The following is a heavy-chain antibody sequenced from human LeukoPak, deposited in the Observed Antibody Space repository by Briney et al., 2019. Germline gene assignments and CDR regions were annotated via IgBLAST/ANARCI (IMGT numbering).Heavy chain of an antibody. V-gene: IGHV5-10-1*01. CDR1: GHHFTRFW. J-gene: IGHJ6*02. Sequence: PGESLKISLKDSGHHFTRFWIGLVRQMPGKGLGGIGRIDPSDSYTNYSPSFQGHVTISVDKSISTAYLQWTSLKSSDSAMYYCARRGYYYYGMDVWGQGTTVTVSS. CDR2: IDPSDSYT. D-gene: IGHD3-10*01. CDR3: ARRGYYYYGMDV.